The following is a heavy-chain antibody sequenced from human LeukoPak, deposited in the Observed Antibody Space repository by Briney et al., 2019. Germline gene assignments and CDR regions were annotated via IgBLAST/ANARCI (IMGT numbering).Heavy chain of an antibody. Sequence: ASVKVSCKASGYTFTGDYLHWVPQAPGHGLEWMGWMNPNSGGTNYAQKFQGRVTMTRDTSISTAYMKVSRLRCDDTAVYYCARDYASGSYYDYWGQGSLVTVSS. D-gene: IGHD3-10*01. CDR3: ARDYASGSYYDY. V-gene: IGHV1-2*02. CDR1: GYTFTGDY. CDR2: MNPNSGGT. J-gene: IGHJ4*02.